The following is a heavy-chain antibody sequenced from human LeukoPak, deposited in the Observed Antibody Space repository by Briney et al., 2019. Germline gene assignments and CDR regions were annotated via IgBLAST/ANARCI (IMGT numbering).Heavy chain of an antibody. D-gene: IGHD1-26*01. Sequence: SGTLSLTCTVSGGSISSYYWSWIRQPPGKGLEWIGYIYYSGSTNYNPSLKSRVTISVDTSKNQFSLKLSSVTAADTAVYYCARVYSGSDPRGVDYWGQGTLVTVSS. CDR2: IYYSGST. CDR3: ARVYSGSDPRGVDY. J-gene: IGHJ4*02. V-gene: IGHV4-59*01. CDR1: GGSISSYY.